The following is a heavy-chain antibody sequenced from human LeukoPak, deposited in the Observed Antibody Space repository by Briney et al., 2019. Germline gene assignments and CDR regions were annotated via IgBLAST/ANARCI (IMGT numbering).Heavy chain of an antibody. CDR1: GFPFSTYN. V-gene: IGHV3-48*02. CDR3: ASPYRGSMVRGHGMDV. CDR2: ISSTSNTI. D-gene: IGHD3-10*01. Sequence: GGSLRLSCVASGFPFSTYNVHWVRQAPGKGLEWISYISSTSNTIYYGDSVKGRFIVSRDNAKNSLYLQMNSLRDEDTAMYYCASPYRGSMVRGHGMDVWGQGTTVTVSS. J-gene: IGHJ6*02.